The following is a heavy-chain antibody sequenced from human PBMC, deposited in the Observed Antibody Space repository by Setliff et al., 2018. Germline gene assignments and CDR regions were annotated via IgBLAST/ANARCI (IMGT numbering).Heavy chain of an antibody. D-gene: IGHD4-4*01. Sequence: SETLSLTCAVYGGSFSGYYWSWLRQPPGKGLEWIGEINHSGSTNYNPSLKSRVTISVDTSKNQFSLKLSSVTAADTAVYYCASNALPHYDYSNYEGLYDYCDDMDVWGKGTTVTVSS. CDR1: GGSFSGYY. V-gene: IGHV4-34*01. CDR2: INHSGST. J-gene: IGHJ6*03. CDR3: ASNALPHYDYSNYEGLYDYCDDMDV.